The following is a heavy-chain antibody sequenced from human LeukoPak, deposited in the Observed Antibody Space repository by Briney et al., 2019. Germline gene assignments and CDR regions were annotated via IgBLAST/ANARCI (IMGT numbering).Heavy chain of an antibody. CDR3: ARSDWFDP. CDR2: IYVDGRST. CDR1: GFTLSNYW. V-gene: IGHV3-74*01. Sequence: PGGSLRLSCTASGFTLSNYWMHWVRQAPGKGLVWVSRIYVDGRSTTYADSVKGRFVISRDNARNTLYPQMNSLRDEDTAVYYCARSDWFDPWGQGTLVTVSS. J-gene: IGHJ5*02.